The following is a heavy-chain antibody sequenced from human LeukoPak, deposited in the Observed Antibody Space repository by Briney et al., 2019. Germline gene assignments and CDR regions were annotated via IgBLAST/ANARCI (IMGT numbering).Heavy chain of an antibody. D-gene: IGHD3-3*01. CDR3: ARVGRSDFWSGYYTLLDY. J-gene: IGHJ4*02. V-gene: IGHV3-7*01. CDR2: MNLDGSEK. Sequence: PGGSLRLSCAASGFTFTSHWMSWVRQAPGKGLEWVARMNLDGSEKYYVDSVKGRFTISRDNAKTSLYLEMNSLRAEDTAVYYCARVGRSDFWSGYYTLLDYWGQGTLVTVSS. CDR1: GFTFTSHW.